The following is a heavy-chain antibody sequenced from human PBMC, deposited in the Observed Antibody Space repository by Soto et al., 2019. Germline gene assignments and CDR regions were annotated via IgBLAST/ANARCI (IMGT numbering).Heavy chain of an antibody. Sequence: GGSLRLSCAASGFTFSSYAMSWVRQAPGKGLEWVSAISGSGGSTYYADSVKGRFTISRDNSKNTLYLQMNSLRAEDTAVYYCAKVDDYVWGSYRPTNYYFGYWGQGTLVTVSS. CDR2: ISGSGGST. D-gene: IGHD3-16*02. CDR3: AKVDDYVWGSYRPTNYYFGY. V-gene: IGHV3-23*01. J-gene: IGHJ4*02. CDR1: GFTFSSYA.